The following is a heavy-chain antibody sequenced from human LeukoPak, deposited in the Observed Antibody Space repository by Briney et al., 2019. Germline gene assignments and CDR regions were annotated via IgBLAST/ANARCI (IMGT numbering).Heavy chain of an antibody. CDR2: ISYDGGQK. V-gene: IGHV3-30*18. CDR3: AKATVYGSGSYYRAEYFQH. D-gene: IGHD3-10*01. Sequence: SGGSLRLSCAASGFTFSNYGIHWVRQAPGKGLEWVAVISYDGGQKFYADSVKGRFTISRDNSKNTLDLQMNGLRAEDTAVYYCAKATVYGSGSYYRAEYFQHWGQGTLVTVSS. CDR1: GFTFSNYG. J-gene: IGHJ1*01.